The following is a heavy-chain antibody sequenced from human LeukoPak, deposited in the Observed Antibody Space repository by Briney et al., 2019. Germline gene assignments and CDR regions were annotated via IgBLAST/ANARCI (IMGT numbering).Heavy chain of an antibody. V-gene: IGHV4-59*01. D-gene: IGHD6-19*01. J-gene: IGHJ3*02. CDR3: ARSRWLVQDAFDI. CDR1: GGSISSYY. CDR2: IYYSGST. Sequence: SETLSLTCTVSGGSISSYYWSWIRQPPGKGLEWIGYIYYSGSTNYNPSLKSRVTISVDTSKNQFSLKLSSVIDADTAVYYCARSRWLVQDAFDIWGQGTMVTVSS.